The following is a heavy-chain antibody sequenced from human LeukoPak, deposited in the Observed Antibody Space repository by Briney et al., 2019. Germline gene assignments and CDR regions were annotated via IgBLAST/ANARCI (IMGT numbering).Heavy chain of an antibody. CDR1: GGSISSGGYY. V-gene: IGHV4-30-4*08. CDR3: ARVGFYYYYGMDV. Sequence: PSQTLSLTCTVSGGSISSGGYYWSWIRQHPGKGLEWIGYIYYSGSTYYNPPLKSRVTISVDTSKNQFSLKLSSVTAADTAVYYCARVGFYYYYGMDVWGQGTTVTVSS. CDR2: IYYSGST. J-gene: IGHJ6*02.